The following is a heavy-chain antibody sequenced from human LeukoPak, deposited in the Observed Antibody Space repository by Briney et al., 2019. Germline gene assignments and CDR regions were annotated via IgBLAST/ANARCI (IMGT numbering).Heavy chain of an antibody. CDR3: TTRACHAGGCSSSFYYYYGLHF. D-gene: IGHD3-16*01. CDR1: GYTFTNHG. CDR2: ISVYTGNV. V-gene: IGHV1-18*04. Sequence: GASVKVSCKASGYTFTNHGISWVRQAPGQAPGQGLEWMGWISVYTGNVNYAQKFQGRVTITADQSTSTTYMALSSLKSEDTATYYCTTRACHAGGCSSSFYYYYGLHFWGQGTTVSVSS. J-gene: IGHJ6*02.